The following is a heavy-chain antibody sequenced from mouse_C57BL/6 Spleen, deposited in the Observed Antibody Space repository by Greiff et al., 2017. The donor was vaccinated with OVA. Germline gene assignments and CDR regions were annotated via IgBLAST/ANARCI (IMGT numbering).Heavy chain of an antibody. D-gene: IGHD2-12*01. V-gene: IGHV7-1*01. CDR2: ISNKANDYTT. J-gene: IGHJ1*03. CDR1: GFTFSDFY. CDR3: ARDGYDWYFDV. Sequence: EVKLVEPGGGLVQSGRSLRLSCATSGFTFSDFYMEWVSHAPGKGLEWIAAISNKANDYTTDDSASVKGRVIVSRDTAQSILYLQMNALRADDTAINYCARDGYDWYFDVWGTGTTVTVSS.